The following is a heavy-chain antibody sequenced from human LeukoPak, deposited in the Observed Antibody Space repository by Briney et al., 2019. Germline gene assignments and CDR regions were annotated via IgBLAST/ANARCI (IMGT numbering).Heavy chain of an antibody. CDR1: GYTFTSYA. Sequence: GASVKVSCKASGYTFTSYAMHWVRQAPGQRLEWMGWINAGNGNTKYSQKFQGRVTITRDTSASTAYMELSSLRSEDTAVYYCARVSYYYDSSGLHAFGIWGQGTMVTVSS. V-gene: IGHV1-3*01. CDR3: ARVSYYYDSSGLHAFGI. J-gene: IGHJ3*02. CDR2: INAGNGNT. D-gene: IGHD3-22*01.